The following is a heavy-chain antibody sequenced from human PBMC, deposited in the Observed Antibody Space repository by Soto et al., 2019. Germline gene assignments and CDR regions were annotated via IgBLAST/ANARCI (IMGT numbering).Heavy chain of an antibody. CDR1: GGSISSYY. CDR3: ARELNNMMGYCSGGSCLPNYFDI. V-gene: IGHV4-59*01. Sequence: SETLSLTCTVSGGSISSYYWSWIRQPPGKGLEWIGYIYYSGSTNYNPSLKSRATISVDTSKNQFSLKLSSVTAADTAVYYCARELNNMMGYCSGGSCLPNYFDIWGQGTMVTVSS. CDR2: IYYSGST. J-gene: IGHJ3*02. D-gene: IGHD2-15*01.